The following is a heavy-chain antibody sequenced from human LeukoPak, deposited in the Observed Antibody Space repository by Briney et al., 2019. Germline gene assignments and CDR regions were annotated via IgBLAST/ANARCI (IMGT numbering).Heavy chain of an antibody. J-gene: IGHJ4*02. CDR1: GFTFSDYY. CDR2: ISSSSSYT. V-gene: IGHV3-11*06. D-gene: IGHD2-21*01. CDR3: SRGRFYSDC. Sequence: GGSLRLSCAASGFTFSDYYMSWIRQAPGKGLEWVSYISSSSSYTNYADSVKGRFTISRDNGKNSLYLQMNSLRDEDTAVYYCSRGRFYSDCWGRGTLVTVSS.